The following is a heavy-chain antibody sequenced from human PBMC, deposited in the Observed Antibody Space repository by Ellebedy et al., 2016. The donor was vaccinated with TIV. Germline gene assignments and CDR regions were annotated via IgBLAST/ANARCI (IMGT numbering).Heavy chain of an antibody. CDR1: GGSISSYY. J-gene: IGHJ4*02. D-gene: IGHD6-19*01. V-gene: IGHV4-59*04. CDR2: IYYSGST. Sequence: MPSETLSLTCTVSGGSISSYYWSWIRQPPGKGLEWIGTIYYSGSTYYNPSLKSRVTISVDTSKNKFSLKLSSVTAADTAVYYCARKIRIAVAGPSYYFDYWGQGTLVTVSS. CDR3: ARKIRIAVAGPSYYFDY.